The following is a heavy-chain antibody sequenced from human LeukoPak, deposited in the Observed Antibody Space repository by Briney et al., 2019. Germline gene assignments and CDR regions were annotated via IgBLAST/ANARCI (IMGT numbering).Heavy chain of an antibody. D-gene: IGHD6-13*01. J-gene: IGHJ6*03. Sequence: PSETLSLTCTVSGGSISSYYWSWIRQPAGKGLEWIGRIYTSGSTNYNPSLKSRVTMSVDTSKNQFSLKLSSVTAADTAVYYCARDSSRYYYYYYMDVWGKGTTVTISS. CDR2: IYTSGST. CDR3: ARDSSRYYYYYYMDV. V-gene: IGHV4-4*07. CDR1: GGSISSYY.